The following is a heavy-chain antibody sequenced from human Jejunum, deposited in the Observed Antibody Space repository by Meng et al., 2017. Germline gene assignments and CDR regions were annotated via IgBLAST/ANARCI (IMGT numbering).Heavy chain of an antibody. J-gene: IGHJ3*02. D-gene: IGHD2-15*01. V-gene: IGHV4-34*01. CDR3: ARAQDHPYFSGGGNCYSWPMAFDI. CDR1: GGSFSGYY. CDR2: IKHNGGT. Sequence: SETLSLTCAVYGGSFSGYYWTWVRQPPGKGLEWIGEIKHNGGTKYNPSLKSRVAISVDTSNNQFSLKLSSMTAAATAVYYCARAQDHPYFSGGGNCYSWPMAFDIWGQGTTVTVSS.